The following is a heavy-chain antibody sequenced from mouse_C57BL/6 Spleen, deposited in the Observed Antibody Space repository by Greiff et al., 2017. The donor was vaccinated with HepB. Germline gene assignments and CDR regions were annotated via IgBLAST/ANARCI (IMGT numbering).Heavy chain of an antibody. CDR2: IYPGDGDT. V-gene: IGHV1-82*01. D-gene: IGHD3-2*02. Sequence: VQRVESGPELVKPGASVKISCKASGYAFSSSWMNWVKQRPGKGLEWIGRIYPGDGDTNYNGKFKGKATLTADKSSSTAYMQLSSLTSEDSAVYFCAPTAQAYFDYWGQGTTLTVSS. J-gene: IGHJ2*01. CDR1: GYAFSSSW. CDR3: APTAQAYFDY.